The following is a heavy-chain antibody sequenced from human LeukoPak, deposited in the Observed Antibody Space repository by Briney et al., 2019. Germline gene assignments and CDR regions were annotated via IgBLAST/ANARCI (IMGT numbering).Heavy chain of an antibody. CDR1: GFTFSSYA. CDR2: ISGSGGST. CDR3: AKLRDSSYDSSGYSRN. V-gene: IGHV3-23*01. Sequence: PGGSLRLSCAASGFTFSSYAMSWVRQAPGKGLEWVSAISGSGGSTYYADSVKGRFTTSRDNSKNTLYLQMNSLRAEDTAVYYCAKLRDSSYDSSGYSRNWGQGTLVTVSS. D-gene: IGHD3-22*01. J-gene: IGHJ4*02.